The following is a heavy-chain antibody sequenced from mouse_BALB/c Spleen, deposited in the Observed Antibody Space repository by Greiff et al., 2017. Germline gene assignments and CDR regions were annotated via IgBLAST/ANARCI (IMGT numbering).Heavy chain of an antibody. CDR2: ISYDGSN. CDR3: AREESTTSYAMDY. Sequence: EVQVVESGPGLVKPSQSLSLTCSVTGYSITSGYYWNWIRQFPGNKLEWMGYISYDGSNNYNPSLKNRISITRDTSKNQFFLKLNSVTTEDTATYYCAREESTTSYAMDYWGQGTSVTVSS. V-gene: IGHV3-6*02. CDR1: GYSITSGYY. D-gene: IGHD1-1*01. J-gene: IGHJ4*01.